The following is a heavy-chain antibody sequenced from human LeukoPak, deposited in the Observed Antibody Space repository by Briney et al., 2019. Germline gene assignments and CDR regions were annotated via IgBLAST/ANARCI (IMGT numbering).Heavy chain of an antibody. Sequence: ASVKVSCKASGYTFTSYDINWMRQATGQGLEWMGWMNPNSGNTGYAQKFQGRVTMTRNTSISTAYMELSSLRSEDTAVYYCASDEREVDSRASDAFDIWGQGTMVTVSS. J-gene: IGHJ3*02. CDR2: MNPNSGNT. CDR3: ASDEREVDSRASDAFDI. CDR1: GYTFTSYD. V-gene: IGHV1-8*01. D-gene: IGHD3-22*01.